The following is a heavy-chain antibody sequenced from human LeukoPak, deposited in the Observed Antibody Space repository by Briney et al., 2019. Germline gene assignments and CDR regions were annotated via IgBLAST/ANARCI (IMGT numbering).Heavy chain of an antibody. D-gene: IGHD2-2*01. J-gene: IGHJ5*02. CDR1: GGSISSSNW. CDR3: ARRLEVPGGIGWFDP. Sequence: SGTLSLTCAVSGGSISSSNWWSWVRQPPGKGLEWIGEIYHSGSTNYNPSLKSRVTISVDTSKDQFSLKLSSVTAADTAVYYCARRLEVPGGIGWFDPWGQGTLVTVSS. V-gene: IGHV4-4*02. CDR2: IYHSGST.